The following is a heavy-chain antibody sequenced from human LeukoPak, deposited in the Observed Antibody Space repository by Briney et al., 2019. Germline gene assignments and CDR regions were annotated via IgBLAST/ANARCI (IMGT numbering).Heavy chain of an antibody. D-gene: IGHD6-19*01. CDR1: GFTVSSNY. Sequence: GGSLRLSCAASGFTVSSNYMSWVRQAPGKGLEWVSIIYSGGGTYYADSVKGRFTISRDNSKNTLYLQINSLRAEDTAVYYCARTVAGSGIDYFDYWGQGTLVTVSS. CDR2: IYSGGGT. V-gene: IGHV3-53*01. J-gene: IGHJ4*02. CDR3: ARTVAGSGIDYFDY.